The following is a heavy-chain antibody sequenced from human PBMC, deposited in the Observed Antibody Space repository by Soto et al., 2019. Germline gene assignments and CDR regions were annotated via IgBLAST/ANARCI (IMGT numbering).Heavy chain of an antibody. V-gene: IGHV3-74*01. D-gene: IGHD3-10*01. CDR3: ARGAFGSYYVDY. J-gene: IGHJ4*02. CDR2: IKGDETTS. Sequence: EVQVVESGGASVQPGGSLRLSCAASGFIFTSYWMHWVRQAPGKGLLWMSRIKGDETTSSYADSVKGRFTISRDNAKNTVYLQMNSLRAADTAVYYCARGAFGSYYVDYWGQGTLVTVSS. CDR1: GFIFTSYW.